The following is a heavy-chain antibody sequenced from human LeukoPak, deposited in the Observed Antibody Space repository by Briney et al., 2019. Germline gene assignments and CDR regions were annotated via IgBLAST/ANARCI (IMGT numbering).Heavy chain of an antibody. CDR2: INPNSGGT. V-gene: IGHV1-2*02. CDR3: ARAGSSSRWVNDH. J-gene: IGHJ4*02. Sequence: AASVTLSFKASGYTFTVYCMHWVRHARGQGQERMGWINPNSGGTNYAQKFQGRVTMTRDTSISTASMELSRLRSDDTAVYYCARAGSSSRWVNDHWGQGTLVTVSS. D-gene: IGHD6-13*01. CDR1: GYTFTVYC.